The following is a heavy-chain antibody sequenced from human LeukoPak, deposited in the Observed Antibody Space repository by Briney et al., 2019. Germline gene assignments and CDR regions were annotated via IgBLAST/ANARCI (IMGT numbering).Heavy chain of an antibody. CDR2: IWYDGSNK. Sequence: GGSLRLSCAASGFTFSSYGMHWVRQAPGKGLEWVAVIWYDGSNKYYADSVKGRFTISRDNSENTLYLQMNGLRAEDTAVYYCAKDRSPRYYYMDVWGKGTTVTVSS. J-gene: IGHJ6*03. D-gene: IGHD6-13*01. CDR3: AKDRSPRYYYMDV. V-gene: IGHV3-33*06. CDR1: GFTFSSYG.